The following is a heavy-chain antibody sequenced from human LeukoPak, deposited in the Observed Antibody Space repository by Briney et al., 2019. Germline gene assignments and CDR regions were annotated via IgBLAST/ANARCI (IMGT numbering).Heavy chain of an antibody. J-gene: IGHJ6*03. D-gene: IGHD2-2*02. CDR2: INPNSGGT. CDR3: ARVPYCSSTSCYTDYYYYMDV. V-gene: IGHV1-2*02. CDR1: GYTFTSYY. Sequence: ASVKVSCKASGYTFTSYYMHWVRQAPGQGLEWMGWINPNSGGTNYAQKFQGRVTMTRDTSISTAYMELSRLRSDDTAVYYCARVPYCSSTSCYTDYYYYMDVWGKGTTVTVSS.